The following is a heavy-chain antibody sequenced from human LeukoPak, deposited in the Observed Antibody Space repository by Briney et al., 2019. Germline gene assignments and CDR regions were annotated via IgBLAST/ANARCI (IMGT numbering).Heavy chain of an antibody. Sequence: SETLSLTCTVSSDSISNYYWSWIRQPAGKGLEWIGRLYTNENTYYIPSLKSRVTMSVDTSKNQFSLKLSSVTAADTAVYYCASWFRRYFDYWGQGTLVTVSS. CDR3: ASWFRRYFDY. CDR2: LYTNENT. D-gene: IGHD3-10*01. CDR1: SDSISNYY. V-gene: IGHV4-4*07. J-gene: IGHJ4*02.